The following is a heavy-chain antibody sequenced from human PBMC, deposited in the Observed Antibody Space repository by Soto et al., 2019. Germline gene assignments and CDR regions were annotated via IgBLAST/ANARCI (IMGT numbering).Heavy chain of an antibody. V-gene: IGHV5-51*01. CDR3: ARLYGSGSYFSYPPYYYYYGMDV. J-gene: IGHJ6*02. CDR1: GYSFTSYW. CDR2: IYPGDSDT. D-gene: IGHD3-10*01. Sequence: PGESLKISCKGSGYSFTSYWIGWVRQMPGKGLEWMGIIYPGDSDTRYSPSFQGQVTISADKSISTAYLQWSSLKASDTAMYYWARLYGSGSYFSYPPYYYYYGMDVWGQGTTVTVSS.